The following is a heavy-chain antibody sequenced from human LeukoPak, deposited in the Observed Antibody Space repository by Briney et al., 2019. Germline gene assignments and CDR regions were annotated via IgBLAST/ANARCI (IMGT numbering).Heavy chain of an antibody. D-gene: IGHD6-19*01. Sequence: GGSLRLSCAASGFTLSAYEMNWVRQAPGKGLEWVSAISGSGGSTYYADSVKGRFTISRDNSKNTLYLQMNSLRAEDTAVYYCAKERGIAVAGTGFDIWGQGTMVTVSS. J-gene: IGHJ3*02. V-gene: IGHV3-23*01. CDR3: AKERGIAVAGTGFDI. CDR1: GFTLSAYE. CDR2: ISGSGGST.